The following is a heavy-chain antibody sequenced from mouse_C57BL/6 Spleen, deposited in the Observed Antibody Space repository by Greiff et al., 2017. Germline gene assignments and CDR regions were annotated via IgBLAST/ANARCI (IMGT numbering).Heavy chain of an antibody. CDR1: GYTFTDYE. CDR3: TRGYYGSSYNYFDY. D-gene: IGHD1-1*01. V-gene: IGHV1-15*01. Sequence: VQLQQSGAELVRPGASVTLSCKASGYTFTDYEMHWVKQTPVHGLEWIGAIDPETGGTAYNQKFKGKAILTADKSSSTAYMELRSLTSEDSAVYYGTRGYYGSSYNYFDYWGQGTTLTVSS. CDR2: IDPETGGT. J-gene: IGHJ2*01.